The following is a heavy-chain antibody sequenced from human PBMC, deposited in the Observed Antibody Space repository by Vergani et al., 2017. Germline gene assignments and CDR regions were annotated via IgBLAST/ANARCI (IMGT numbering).Heavy chain of an antibody. Sequence: QSQLVQSGDEVKKPGASVKVSCKTSGYSFINYGISWVRQAPGQGLEWMGWISAYNGNTNYAQKLQGRVTMTTDTSTSTAYMELRSLRSDDTAVYYCASWDRHFDYWGQGTLVTVSS. V-gene: IGHV1-18*01. J-gene: IGHJ4*02. CDR3: ASWDRHFDY. CDR2: ISAYNGNT. CDR1: GYSFINYG. D-gene: IGHD1-26*01.